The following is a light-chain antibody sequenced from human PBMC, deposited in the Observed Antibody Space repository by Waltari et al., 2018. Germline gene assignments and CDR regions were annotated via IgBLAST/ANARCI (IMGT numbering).Light chain of an antibody. J-gene: IGLJ2*01. Sequence: QSALTQPASVSGSPGQSITISCTGFNSNVGSYNLVSWYQKHPGKAPKLLIYEGNRRPSGVSNRFSGSTSDNTASLTLSGLQAEDEADYYCCSNVGSSVFFGGGTKLTVL. V-gene: IGLV2-23*03. CDR2: EGN. CDR1: NSNVGSYNL. CDR3: CSNVGSSVF.